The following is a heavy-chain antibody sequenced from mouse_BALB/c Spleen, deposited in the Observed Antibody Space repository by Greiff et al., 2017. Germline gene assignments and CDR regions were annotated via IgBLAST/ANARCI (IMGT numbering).Heavy chain of an antibody. Sequence: QVQLQQSGPGLVAPSQSLSITCTVSGFSLTGYGVNWVRQPPGKGLEWLGMIWGDGSTDYNSAIKSRLSISKDNSKSQVFLKMNSLQTDDTARYYGARDRAYDDHDLDYWGQGTTLTVSS. CDR2: IWGDGST. CDR3: ARDRAYDDHDLDY. D-gene: IGHD2-3*01. J-gene: IGHJ2*01. CDR1: GFSLTGYG. V-gene: IGHV2-6-7*01.